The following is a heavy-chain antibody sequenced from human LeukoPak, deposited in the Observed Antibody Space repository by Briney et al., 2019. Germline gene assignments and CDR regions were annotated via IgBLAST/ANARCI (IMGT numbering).Heavy chain of an antibody. CDR2: IYPGDSDT. Sequence: GESLKIPCKGSGYSFTSYWIGWVRQMPGKGLEWMGIIYPGDSDTRYSPSFQGQVTISADKSISTAYLQWSSLKASDTAMYYCARLPYYYDSSGHPTWYFQHWGQGTLVTVSS. J-gene: IGHJ1*01. CDR3: ARLPYYYDSSGHPTWYFQH. D-gene: IGHD3-22*01. CDR1: GYSFTSYW. V-gene: IGHV5-51*01.